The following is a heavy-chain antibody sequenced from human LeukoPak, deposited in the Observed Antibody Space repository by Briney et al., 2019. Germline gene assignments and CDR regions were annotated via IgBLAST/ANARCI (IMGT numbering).Heavy chain of an antibody. CDR1: GGSISSGDYY. D-gene: IGHD4-17*01. V-gene: IGHV4-30-4*01. CDR3: ARHDYGDYDPATFDY. CDR2: IYYSGST. Sequence: PSETLSLTCTVSGGSISSGDYYWSWIRQPPGKGLEWIGYIYYSGSTYYNPSLKSRVTISVDTSKNQFSLKLSSVTAADTAVYYCARHDYGDYDPATFDYWGQGTLVTVSS. J-gene: IGHJ4*02.